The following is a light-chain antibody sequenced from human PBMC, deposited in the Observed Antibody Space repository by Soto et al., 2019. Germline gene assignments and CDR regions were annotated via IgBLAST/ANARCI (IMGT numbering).Light chain of an antibody. CDR2: DVT. CDR1: SSDVGAYNY. J-gene: IGLJ2*01. Sequence: QSALAQPASVSGSPGQSITISCTGTSSDVGAYNYVSWYHQHHPGKAPELIIYDVTDRPSGVSTRISGSKSGNTASLTISGLQAEDEGDYYCSSYTTIKTVIFGGGTKLTVL. CDR3: SSYTTIKTVI. V-gene: IGLV2-14*01.